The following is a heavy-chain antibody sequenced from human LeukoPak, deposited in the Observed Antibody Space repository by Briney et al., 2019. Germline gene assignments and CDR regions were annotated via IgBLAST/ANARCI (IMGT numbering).Heavy chain of an antibody. CDR1: GFTLSSYE. Sequence: PGGSLRLSCAASGFTLSSYEMNWVRQAPGKGLEWVSYISSSGGPIFYADSVKGRFTISRDNAKNSLFLQMSSLRAEDTAVYYCAKDRDDIGYYFDYWGQGTLVTVSS. V-gene: IGHV3-48*03. CDR3: AKDRDDIGYYFDY. D-gene: IGHD3-9*01. CDR2: ISSSGGPI. J-gene: IGHJ4*02.